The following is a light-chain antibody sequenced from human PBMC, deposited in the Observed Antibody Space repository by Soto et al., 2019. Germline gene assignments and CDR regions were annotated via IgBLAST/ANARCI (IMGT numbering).Light chain of an antibody. CDR1: QSVSGN. J-gene: IGKJ4*01. CDR2: GAS. Sequence: EIVMTQSPATLSVSPGERATLYCRASQSVSGNLAWYQQKPGQAPRLLIYGASTRATGIPARFSGSGSGTEFTLTISSLQSEDFAVYYCQQYNSWPLTFGGGTKVDNK. CDR3: QQYNSWPLT. V-gene: IGKV3-15*01.